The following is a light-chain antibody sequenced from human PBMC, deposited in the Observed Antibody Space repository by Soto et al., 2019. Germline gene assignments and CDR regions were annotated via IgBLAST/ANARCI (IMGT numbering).Light chain of an antibody. V-gene: IGKV3-20*01. J-gene: IGKJ1*01. Sequence: EIVLTQSPGTLSLSPGERTTLSCRASQSISSSYLAWYQQKPGQAPRLLVYGASSRATGIPDRFSGSGSGTDFTLTLSSLEPQDFAMYSCQRQSSAFPTLGQGTKGEIK. CDR2: GAS. CDR3: QRQSSAFPT. CDR1: QSISSSY.